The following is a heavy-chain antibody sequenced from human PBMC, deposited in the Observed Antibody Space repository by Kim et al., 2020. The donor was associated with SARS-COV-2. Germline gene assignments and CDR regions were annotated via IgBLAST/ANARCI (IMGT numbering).Heavy chain of an antibody. V-gene: IGHV3-23*03. CDR2: IYSADSST. CDR1: GFTFSSYA. J-gene: IGHJ4*02. Sequence: GGSLRLFCAASGFTFSSYAMIWVRQAPGKGLEWVSVIYSADSSTYYADSVKGRFTISRDNSKNTLYLQMNSLRAEDTAVYYCAKGFLGGSSWYDYWGQGTLVTVSS. CDR3: AKGFLGGSSWYDY. D-gene: IGHD6-13*01.